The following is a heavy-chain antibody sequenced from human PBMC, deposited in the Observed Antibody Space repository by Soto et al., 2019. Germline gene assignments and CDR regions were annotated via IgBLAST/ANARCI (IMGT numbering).Heavy chain of an antibody. J-gene: IGHJ6*02. CDR2: ISHDGGT. Sequence: SETLSLTCAFYGGSFDDFYLSWVRQSPGKGLEWVGEISHDGGTNYSPSLASRVSISVDTSKNQFSLHLRSVTAADTGLYYCARGQLVWYGDLTPYHRDMDVWGQGTTVTVYS. V-gene: IGHV4-34*01. CDR1: GGSFDDFY. D-gene: IGHD3-10*01. CDR3: ARGQLVWYGDLTPYHRDMDV.